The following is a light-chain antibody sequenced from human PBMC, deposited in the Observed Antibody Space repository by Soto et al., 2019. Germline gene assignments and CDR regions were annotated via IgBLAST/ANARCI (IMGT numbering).Light chain of an antibody. V-gene: IGLV2-14*01. J-gene: IGLJ1*01. CDR3: SSYTSSSTLV. CDR1: SSDVGHYDF. Sequence: QSALTQPASVSGSPGQSITISCTGTSSDVGHYDFVSWYQQHPGKAPKLMIYEVSNRPSGVSNRFSGSKSGNTASLTISGLQAEDEADYYCSSYTSSSTLVFGTGTKV. CDR2: EVS.